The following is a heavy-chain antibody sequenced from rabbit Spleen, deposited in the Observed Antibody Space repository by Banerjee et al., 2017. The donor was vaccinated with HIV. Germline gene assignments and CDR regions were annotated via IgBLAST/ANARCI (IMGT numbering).Heavy chain of an antibody. CDR3: VRRGDSYDDYGGYFNL. Sequence: QEQLVESGGGLVQPGGSLKLSCKASGFDFSSYGVSWVRQAPGKGLEWIGYIDPIFGATYYAYWVNGRFTISSHNAQNTVSLQLNSLTAADTATYFCVRRGDSYDDYGGYFNLWGPGTLVTVS. J-gene: IGHJ4*01. CDR1: GFDFSSYG. V-gene: IGHV1S47*01. D-gene: IGHD2-1*01. CDR2: IDPIFGAT.